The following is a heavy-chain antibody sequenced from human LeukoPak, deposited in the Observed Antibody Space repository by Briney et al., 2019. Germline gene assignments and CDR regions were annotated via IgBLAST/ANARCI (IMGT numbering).Heavy chain of an antibody. V-gene: IGHV3-30*18. Sequence: GGSLRLSCAASGFTSSSYGMHWVRQAPGKGLEWVAVISYDGSNKYYADSVKGRFTISRDNSKNTLYLQMNSLRAEDTAVYYCAKGQQWLVWWFDPWGQGTLVTVSS. D-gene: IGHD6-19*01. CDR2: ISYDGSNK. J-gene: IGHJ5*02. CDR1: GFTSSSYG. CDR3: AKGQQWLVWWFDP.